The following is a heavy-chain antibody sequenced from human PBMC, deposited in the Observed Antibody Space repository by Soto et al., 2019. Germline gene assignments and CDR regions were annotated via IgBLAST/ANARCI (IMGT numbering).Heavy chain of an antibody. D-gene: IGHD4-17*01. CDR1: GFTFSSYG. J-gene: IGHJ4*02. V-gene: IGHV3-30*03. CDR3: AACMTTVPIDY. Sequence: QVQLVESGGGVVQPGRSLRLSCAASGFTFSSYGMHWVRQAPGKGLEWVAVISYDGSNKYYADSVKGRFTISRDNSKNTLYLQMNSLRAEDTAVYYCAACMTTVPIDYWGQGTLVTVSS. CDR2: ISYDGSNK.